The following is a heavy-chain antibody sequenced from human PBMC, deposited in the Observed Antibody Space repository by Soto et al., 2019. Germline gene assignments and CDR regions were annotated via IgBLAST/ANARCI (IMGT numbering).Heavy chain of an antibody. J-gene: IGHJ6*02. Sequence: SETLSLTCTVSGGSISSYYWSWIRQPPGKGLEWIGYIYYSGSTNYNPSLKGRVTISVDTSKNQFSLKLSSVTAADTAVYYCARSTGYSSGWYRADQWELVPYYSYYGMDVWGQGTKVTVSS. D-gene: IGHD6-19*01. CDR3: ARSTGYSSGWYRADQWELVPYYSYYGMDV. CDR2: IYYSGST. V-gene: IGHV4-59*01. CDR1: GGSISSYY.